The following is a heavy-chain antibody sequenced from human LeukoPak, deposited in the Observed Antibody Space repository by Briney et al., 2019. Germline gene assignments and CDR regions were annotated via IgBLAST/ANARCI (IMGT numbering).Heavy chain of an antibody. CDR2: ISYDGSNK. Sequence: PGGSLRLSCAASGFTFSSYGMHWVRQAPGKGLEWVAVISYDGSNKYYADSVKGRFTISRDNSKNTLYLQMNSLRAEDTAVYYCAKDSTFDYYGSGRPEYWGQGTLVTVSS. CDR1: GFTFSSYG. V-gene: IGHV3-30*18. CDR3: AKDSTFDYYGSGRPEY. J-gene: IGHJ4*02. D-gene: IGHD3-10*01.